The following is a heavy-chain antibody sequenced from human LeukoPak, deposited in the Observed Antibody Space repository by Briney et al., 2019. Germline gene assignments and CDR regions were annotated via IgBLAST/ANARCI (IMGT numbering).Heavy chain of an antibody. V-gene: IGHV3-23*01. CDR2: ISGSGGST. Sequence: PGGSLRLSCAATGLSVSSNFMSWVRQAPGKGLEWVSAISGSGGSTYYADSVKGRFTISRDNSKNTLYLQMNSLRAEDTAVYYCAKSPPRYDSYYYYMDVWGKGTTVTVSS. D-gene: IGHD3-3*01. CDR1: GLSVSSNF. CDR3: AKSPPRYDSYYYYMDV. J-gene: IGHJ6*03.